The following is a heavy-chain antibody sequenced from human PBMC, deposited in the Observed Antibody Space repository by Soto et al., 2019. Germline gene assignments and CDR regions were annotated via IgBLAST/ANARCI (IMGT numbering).Heavy chain of an antibody. CDR3: ARHYSWNHKAYDI. J-gene: IGHJ3*02. CDR1: GGSISSSSYY. CDR2: IYYSGST. Sequence: PSETLSLTCTVSGGSISSSSYYWGWIRQPPGKGLEWIGSIYYSGSTYYNPSLKSRVTISVDTSKNQFSLKLSSVTAADTAVYYCARHYSWNHKAYDIWGQGTMVTVSS. D-gene: IGHD1-20*01. V-gene: IGHV4-39*01.